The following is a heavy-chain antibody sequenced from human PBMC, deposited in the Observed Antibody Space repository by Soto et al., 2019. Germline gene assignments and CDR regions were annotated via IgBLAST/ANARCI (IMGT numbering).Heavy chain of an antibody. CDR1: GFTFNTFA. D-gene: IGHD2-21*01. Sequence: GCMRLASAASGFTFNTFAMTWDRQLAGRGLERVSSIGGLGDDTYYADSVKGRVTISRDNSKGTLSLQMNSLRADDTAVYYCVKDRVNHNSVWDAFDVWGQGTPVTVSS. CDR2: IGGLGDDT. CDR3: VKDRVNHNSVWDAFDV. V-gene: IGHV3-23*01. J-gene: IGHJ3*01.